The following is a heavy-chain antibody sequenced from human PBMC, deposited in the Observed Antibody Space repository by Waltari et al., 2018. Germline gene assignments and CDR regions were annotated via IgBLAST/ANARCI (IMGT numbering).Heavy chain of an antibody. CDR2: IRYDGSNK. CDR1: GFTFSSYG. V-gene: IGHV3-30*02. J-gene: IGHJ4*02. CDR3: ANEGGKGDTLFFDY. D-gene: IGHD3-16*01. Sequence: QVQLVESGGGVVQPGGSLRLSCAASGFTFSSYGMPWVRQAPGKGLEWVAFIRYDGSNKYYADSVKGRFTISRDNSKNTLYLQMNSLRAEDTAVYYCANEGGKGDTLFFDYWGQGTLVTVSS.